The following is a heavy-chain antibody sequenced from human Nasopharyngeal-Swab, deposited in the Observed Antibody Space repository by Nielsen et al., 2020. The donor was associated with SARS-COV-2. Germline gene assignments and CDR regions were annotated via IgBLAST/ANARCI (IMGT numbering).Heavy chain of an antibody. CDR3: ARDRSNWGSYYYYYGMDV. J-gene: IGHJ6*02. V-gene: IGHV3-21*03. Sequence: GESLKIPCAASGFTISSYSMNWVRQAPGTGLEWVSSISSSSSYIYYADSVKSRFTISRDNAKNSLYLQMNSLRAEDTAVYYCARDRSNWGSYYYYYGMDVWGQGTTVTVSS. CDR1: GFTISSYS. CDR2: ISSSSSYI. D-gene: IGHD7-27*01.